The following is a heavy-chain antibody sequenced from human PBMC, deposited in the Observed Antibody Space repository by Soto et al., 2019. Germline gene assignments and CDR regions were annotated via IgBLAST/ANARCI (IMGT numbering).Heavy chain of an antibody. D-gene: IGHD1-1*01. J-gene: IGHJ6*02. CDR3: AKDGVQLERHGMDV. CDR2: IWYDRSNK. CDR1: GFTFSSYG. Sequence: PGGSLRLSCAASGFTFSSYGMHWVRQAPGKGLEWVAVIWYDRSNKYYADSVKGRFTISRDNSKNTLYLQMNSLRAEDTAVYYCAKDGVQLERHGMDVWGQGTTVTVSS. V-gene: IGHV3-33*06.